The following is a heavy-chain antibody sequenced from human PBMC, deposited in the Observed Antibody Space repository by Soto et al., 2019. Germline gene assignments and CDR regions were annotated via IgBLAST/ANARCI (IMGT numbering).Heavy chain of an antibody. CDR3: ARNKMATLDY. D-gene: IGHD5-12*01. Sequence: SETLSLTCAVYGGSFSGYYWSWIRQPPGKGLEWIGEINHSGSTNYNPSLKSRVTISVDTSKNQFSLKLSSVTAADTAVYYCARNKMATLDYWGQGTPVTVSS. CDR1: GGSFSGYY. CDR2: INHSGST. V-gene: IGHV4-34*01. J-gene: IGHJ4*02.